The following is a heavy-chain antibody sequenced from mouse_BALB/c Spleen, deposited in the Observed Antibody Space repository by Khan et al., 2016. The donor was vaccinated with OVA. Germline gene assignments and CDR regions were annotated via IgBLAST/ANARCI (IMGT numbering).Heavy chain of an antibody. D-gene: IGHD2-2*01. V-gene: IGHV1-81*01. CDR3: ARGDGYDVYFDY. Sequence: QVQLQQSGPELVKPGASVKMSCKASGYTFTYYVITWVKQRTGQGLEWIGEIYPGSDNAYYNERFKGKATLTADKSYNTTHMQLRSLTSEDSAVYFCARGDGYDVYFDYWGQGTTLTVSS. J-gene: IGHJ2*01. CDR2: IYPGSDNA. CDR1: GYTFTYYV.